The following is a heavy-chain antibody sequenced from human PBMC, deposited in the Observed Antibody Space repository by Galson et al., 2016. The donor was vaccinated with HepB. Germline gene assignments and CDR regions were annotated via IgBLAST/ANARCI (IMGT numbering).Heavy chain of an antibody. V-gene: IGHV3-23*01. Sequence: SLRLSCAASGFTFTSYAMSWVRQAPGKGLEWVSTISGSGDSTYYADSVKGRLTISRDNPKNTVYLQMNSLRAEDTALYYCAKVVWPVAGPFYPFDYWGQGTLVTVSS. J-gene: IGHJ4*02. CDR3: AKVVWPVAGPFYPFDY. CDR2: ISGSGDST. D-gene: IGHD2/OR15-2a*01. CDR1: GFTFTSYA.